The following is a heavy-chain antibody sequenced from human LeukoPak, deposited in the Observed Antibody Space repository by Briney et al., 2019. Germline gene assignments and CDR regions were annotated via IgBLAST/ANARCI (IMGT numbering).Heavy chain of an antibody. D-gene: IGHD2-2*02. V-gene: IGHV4-4*07. Sequence: SETLSLTCTVSGGSISSYYWSWIRQSAGKGLEWIGRIYSSGSANYNPSLKSRVTMSVDMSKKQISLKLTSVTAADTALYYCARNMGYCSSTSCYNYFDPWGQGILVTVSS. J-gene: IGHJ5*02. CDR2: IYSSGSA. CDR3: ARNMGYCSSTSCYNYFDP. CDR1: GGSISSYY.